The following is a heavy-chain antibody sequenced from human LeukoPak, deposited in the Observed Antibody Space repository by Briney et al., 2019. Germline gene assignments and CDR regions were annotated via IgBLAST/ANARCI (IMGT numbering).Heavy chain of an antibody. D-gene: IGHD3-10*01. CDR2: ISYDGSNK. CDR3: AKDRYYGSGSYLGDY. CDR1: GFXFSSYG. V-gene: IGHV3-30*18. J-gene: IGHJ4*02. Sequence: PGRSLRLSCAASGFXFSSYGMHWVRQAPGKGLEWVAVISYDGSNKYYADSVKGRFTISRDNSKNTLYLQMNSLRAEDTAVYYCAKDRYYGSGSYLGDYWGQGTLVTVSS.